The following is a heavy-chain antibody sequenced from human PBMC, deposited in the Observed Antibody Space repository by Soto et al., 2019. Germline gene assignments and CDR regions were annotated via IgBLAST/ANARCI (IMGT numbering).Heavy chain of an antibody. J-gene: IGHJ4*02. D-gene: IGHD5-18*01. V-gene: IGHV3-30-3*01. CDR1: GFTFSSYA. CDR3: ARARTAMVLAAGFDY. CDR2: ISYDGSNK. Sequence: QVQLVESGGGVVQPGRSLRLSCAASGFTFSSYAMHWVRQAPGKGLEWVAVISYDGSNKYYADSVKGRFTISRDNSKNTLYLQMNSLRAEDTAVYYCARARTAMVLAAGFDYWGQGPLVTVSS.